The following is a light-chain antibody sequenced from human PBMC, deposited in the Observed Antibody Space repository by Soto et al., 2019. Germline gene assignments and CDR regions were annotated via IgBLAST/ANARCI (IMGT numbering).Light chain of an antibody. CDR3: QSYDSSLRGVV. CDR1: SSDVGGYNY. J-gene: IGLJ2*01. V-gene: IGLV2-14*01. CDR2: EVS. Sequence: QSALTQPASVSGSHGQSITISCTGTSSDVGGYNYVSWYQQHPGKAPKLIIYEVSNRPSGVSNRFSGSKSGTSASLAITGLQAEDEADYYCQSYDSSLRGVVFGGGTKLTVL.